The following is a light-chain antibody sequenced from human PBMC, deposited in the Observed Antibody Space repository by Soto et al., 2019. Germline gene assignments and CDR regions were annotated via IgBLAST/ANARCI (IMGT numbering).Light chain of an antibody. Sequence: DIVLTQSTLSLPVTPGEPASISCRSSQSLLHSNGYNYLAWFLQKAGQSPQLLIYLASSRASGVPDRFSGSGSGTDFTLKISRVEAEDVGVYYCMQVLQTPFPFGGGTKVDIK. CDR2: LAS. CDR3: MQVLQTPFP. J-gene: IGKJ4*01. V-gene: IGKV2-28*01. CDR1: QSLLHSNGYNY.